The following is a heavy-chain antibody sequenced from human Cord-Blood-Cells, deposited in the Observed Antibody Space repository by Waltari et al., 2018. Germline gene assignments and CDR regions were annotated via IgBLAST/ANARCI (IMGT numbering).Heavy chain of an antibody. J-gene: IGHJ3*02. CDR1: GFTFSNAW. V-gene: IGHV3-15*01. D-gene: IGHD4-17*01. CDR2: IKSKTEGGTT. CDR3: TTLENDYGDYGDAFDI. Sequence: AASGFTFSNAWMSWVRQAPGKGLEWVGRIKSKTEGGTTDYAAPVKSTLPILREDSKNTLYLQMNSLKPEDTAVYYCTTLENDYGDYGDAFDIWGQGTMFTVSS.